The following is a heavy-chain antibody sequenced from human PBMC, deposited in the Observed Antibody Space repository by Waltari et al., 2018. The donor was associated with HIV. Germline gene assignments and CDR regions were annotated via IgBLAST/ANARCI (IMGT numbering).Heavy chain of an antibody. CDR1: GFTFSSYG. CDR3: ARDRSEGGGYYYYGLDV. CDR2: IWYDGTKK. J-gene: IGHJ6*02. V-gene: IGHV3-33*01. D-gene: IGHD2-15*01. Sequence: QVQLVESGGGVVQPGRSLRLSCAASGFTFSSYGMHWVRQAPGKGVECVEFIWYDGTKKYYANSVKGRFTISRDNSKNTLYLQMNSLRAEDTAVYYCARDRSEGGGYYYYGLDVWGQGTTVTVSS.